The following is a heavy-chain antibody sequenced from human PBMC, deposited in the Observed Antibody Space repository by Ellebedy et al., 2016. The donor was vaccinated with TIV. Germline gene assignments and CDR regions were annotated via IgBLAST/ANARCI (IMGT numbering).Heavy chain of an antibody. CDR2: IYWDDDK. V-gene: IGHV2-5*02. D-gene: IGHD6-13*01. Sequence: SGPTLVKPTLTLTLTCTFSGFSLSTSGVGVVWIRQPPGKALEWLALIYWDDDKRYSPSLKSWLTITKDTSKNQVVLTMTNMDPVDTATYYCAHLDGSIAAADYWGQGTLVTVSS. J-gene: IGHJ4*02. CDR1: GFSLSTSGVG. CDR3: AHLDGSIAAADY.